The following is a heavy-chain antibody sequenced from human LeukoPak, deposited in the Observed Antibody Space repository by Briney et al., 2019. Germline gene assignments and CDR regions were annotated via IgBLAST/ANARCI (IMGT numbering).Heavy chain of an antibody. CDR1: GYTLTELS. CDR3: ATDIRAGTPHDY. Sequence: ASVKVSRKVSGYTLTELSMHWVRQAPGKGLEWMGGFDPEDGETIYAQKFQGRVTMTEDTSTDTAYMELSSLRSEDTAVYYCATDIRAGTPHDYWGQGTLVTVSS. CDR2: FDPEDGET. V-gene: IGHV1-24*01. J-gene: IGHJ4*02. D-gene: IGHD6-19*01.